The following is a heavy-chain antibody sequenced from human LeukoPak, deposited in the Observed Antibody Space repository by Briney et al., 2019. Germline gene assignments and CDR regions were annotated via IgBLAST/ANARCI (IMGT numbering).Heavy chain of an antibody. D-gene: IGHD6-6*01. Sequence: PGGSLRLSCAASGFTFTNAWMSWVRQAPGKGLEWVGHLKSKSDGGTTDYSAPVKGRFTISRDDSKNTLYLQMNSLRAEDTAVYYCAKEPRYSSSNYYYYYMDVWGKGTTVTVSS. V-gene: IGHV3-15*01. CDR1: GFTFTNAW. CDR3: AKEPRYSSSNYYYYYMDV. CDR2: LKSKSDGGTT. J-gene: IGHJ6*03.